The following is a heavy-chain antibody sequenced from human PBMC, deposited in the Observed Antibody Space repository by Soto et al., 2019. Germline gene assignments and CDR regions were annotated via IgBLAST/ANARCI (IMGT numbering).Heavy chain of an antibody. J-gene: IGHJ6*03. Sequence: EVQLLESGGGLVQPGGSLRLSCAASGFTFSSYAMSWVRQAPGKGLEWVSAISGSGGSTYYADSVKGRFTISRDNSKNTLYLQMNSLRAEDTAVYYCAKGAEGRAAAGYYYYYMDVWGKGTTVTVSS. D-gene: IGHD6-13*01. CDR2: ISGSGGST. V-gene: IGHV3-23*01. CDR3: AKGAEGRAAAGYYYYYMDV. CDR1: GFTFSSYA.